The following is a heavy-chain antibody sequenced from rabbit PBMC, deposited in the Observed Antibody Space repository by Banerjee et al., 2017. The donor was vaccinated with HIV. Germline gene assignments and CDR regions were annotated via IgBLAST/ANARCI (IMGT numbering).Heavy chain of an antibody. Sequence: QEQLVESGGGLVKPEGSLTLTCTASGFSFSYKYVMCWVRQAPGKGLEWIACINTSSANTVYASWAKGRFTISKTSSTTVTLQMTSLTAADTATYFCAREGRYAGYAYASLNLWGPGTLVTVS. CDR3: AREGRYAGYAYASLNL. V-gene: IGHV1S45*01. CDR2: INTSSANT. CDR1: GFSFSYKYV. J-gene: IGHJ4*01. D-gene: IGHD6-1*01.